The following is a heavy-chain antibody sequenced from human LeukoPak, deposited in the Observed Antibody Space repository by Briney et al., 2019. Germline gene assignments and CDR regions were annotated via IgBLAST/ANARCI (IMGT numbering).Heavy chain of an antibody. CDR1: GYSISSGYY. Sequence: SETLSLTCTVSGYSISSGYYWGWIRQPPGKGLEWIRSIYHSGSTYYNPSLKSRVTISVDTSKNQFSLNLRSVTAADTAVYYCARSSGGDTTFDYWGQGTLVTVSS. D-gene: IGHD4-17*01. CDR2: IYHSGST. J-gene: IGHJ4*02. CDR3: ARSSGGDTTFDY. V-gene: IGHV4-38-2*02.